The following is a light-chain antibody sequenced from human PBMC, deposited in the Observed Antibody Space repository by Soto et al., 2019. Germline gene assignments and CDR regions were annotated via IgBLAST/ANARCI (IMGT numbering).Light chain of an antibody. CDR2: GAS. Sequence: EIVMTQSPATLSVSPGEWTTLSCRARESVSSNLAWYQQKPGQAPRLLIYGASTRATGIPARFSGSGSGTEFTLTITSLQSEDFAVYYCQQYNNWGTFGQGTKVEIK. V-gene: IGKV3-15*01. CDR3: QQYNNWGT. J-gene: IGKJ1*01. CDR1: ESVSSN.